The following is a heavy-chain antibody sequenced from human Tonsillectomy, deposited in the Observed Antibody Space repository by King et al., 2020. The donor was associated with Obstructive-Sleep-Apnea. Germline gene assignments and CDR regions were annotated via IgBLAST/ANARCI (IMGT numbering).Heavy chain of an antibody. V-gene: IGHV3-48*04. Sequence: VQLVESGGGLVQPGGSLRLSCAASGFTFSSYSMNWVRQAPGKGLEWVSYITSSSSTIYYADSVKGRFTISRDNAKNSLYLQLNSLRVKDTAVYYGARDSSGYSPWGQGTLVTVSS. CDR3: ARDSSGYSP. J-gene: IGHJ5*02. CDR1: GFTFSSYS. D-gene: IGHD3-22*01. CDR2: ITSSSSTI.